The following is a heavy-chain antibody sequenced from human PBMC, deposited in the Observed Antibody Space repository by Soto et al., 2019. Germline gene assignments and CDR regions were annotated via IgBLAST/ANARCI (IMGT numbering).Heavy chain of an antibody. J-gene: IGHJ6*03. CDR1: GGSIRSYY. CDR2: IYYSGST. D-gene: IGHD3-10*01. Sequence: SETLSLTCTVSGGSIRSYYWSWIRQPPGKGLEWIGYIYYSGSTNYNPSLKSRVTISVDTSKNQFSLKLSSVTAADTAVYYCAREKYYSGSYHYYYYMDVWGKGTTVTVSS. V-gene: IGHV4-59*01. CDR3: AREKYYSGSYHYYYYMDV.